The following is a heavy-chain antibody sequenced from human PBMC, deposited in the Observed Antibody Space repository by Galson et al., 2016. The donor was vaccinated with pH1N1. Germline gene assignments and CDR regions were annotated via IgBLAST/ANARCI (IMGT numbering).Heavy chain of an antibody. V-gene: IGHV1-2*02. CDR2: INPNSGGT. Sequence: SVKVSCKASGYIFTNYYIHWVRQAPGQGLEWMGWINPNSGGTKFPQKFQGRVTMTRDTSITTAYMDLSSLRSDDTAVYYCILMSRGNALNMWGQGTVVTVSS. J-gene: IGHJ3*02. CDR1: GYIFTNYY. D-gene: IGHD3-10*01. CDR3: ILMSRGNALNM.